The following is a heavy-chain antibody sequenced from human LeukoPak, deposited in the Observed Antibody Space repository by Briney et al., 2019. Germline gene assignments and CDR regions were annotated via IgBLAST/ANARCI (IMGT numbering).Heavy chain of an antibody. CDR2: IYYSGST. J-gene: IGHJ5*02. V-gene: IGHV4-59*08. D-gene: IGHD2-2*01. CDR1: GGSFSGYY. Sequence: SETLSLTCAVYGGSFSGYYWSWIRQPPGKGLEWIGYIYYSGSTNYNPSLKSRVTISVDTSKNQFSLKLSSVTAADTAVYYCARHYTVVVPAADNWFDPWGQGTLVTVSS. CDR3: ARHYTVVVPAADNWFDP.